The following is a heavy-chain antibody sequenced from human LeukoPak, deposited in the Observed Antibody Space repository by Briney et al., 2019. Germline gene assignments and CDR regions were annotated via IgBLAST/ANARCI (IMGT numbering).Heavy chain of an antibody. CDR2: ISGNGNYI. Sequence: PGGSLRLSCSVSGLTFSSYSMSWVRQAPGKGLEWVSSISGNGNYIYYADSVRGRFTVSRDNAKNSLYLQMNSLRAEDTAVYYCARQMFRPGGPDAFDIWGQGTMVTVSS. CDR1: GLTFSSYS. J-gene: IGHJ3*02. D-gene: IGHD3-10*02. V-gene: IGHV3-21*01. CDR3: ARQMFRPGGPDAFDI.